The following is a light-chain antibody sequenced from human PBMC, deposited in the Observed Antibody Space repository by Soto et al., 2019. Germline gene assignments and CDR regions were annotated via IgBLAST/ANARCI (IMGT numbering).Light chain of an antibody. CDR1: SSNIGSNT. V-gene: IGLV1-51*01. CDR3: GSWDSSLSAYV. Sequence: QSVLTQSPSASGTPGQRVTISCSGSSSNIGSNTVNWYQQLPGTAPKLLIYDDNKRPSGIPDRFSGSKSGTSATLGITGFQTGDEADYYCGSWDSSLSAYVFGTGTKVTVL. J-gene: IGLJ1*01. CDR2: DDN.